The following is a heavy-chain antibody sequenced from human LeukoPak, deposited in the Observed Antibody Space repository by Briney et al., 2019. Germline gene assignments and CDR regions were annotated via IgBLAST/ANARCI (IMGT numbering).Heavy chain of an antibody. CDR2: IKSKTDGGTT. D-gene: IGHD3-3*01. CDR1: GFTFSNAW. V-gene: IGHV3-15*01. J-gene: IGHJ4*02. CDR3: TTKVRITIFGVVTASDY. Sequence: GGSLRLPCAASGFTFSNAWMSWVRQAPGKGLEWVGRIKSKTDGGTTDYAAPVKGRFTISRDDSKNTLYLQMNSLKTEDTAVYYCTTKVRITIFGVVTASDYWGQGTLVTVSS.